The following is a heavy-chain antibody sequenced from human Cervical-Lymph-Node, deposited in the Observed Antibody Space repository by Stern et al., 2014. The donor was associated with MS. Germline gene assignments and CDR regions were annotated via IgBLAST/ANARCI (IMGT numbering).Heavy chain of an antibody. V-gene: IGHV1-69*01. J-gene: IGHJ4*02. CDR2: IIPMFGTT. D-gene: IGHD3-16*01. CDR3: ATTFH. CDR1: GGTFSGV. Sequence: QVQLVQSGPEVKKPGSSVKLSCKASGGTFSGVINWVRQAPGQGLDWMGGIIPMFGTTNYAQKFQGRVKITADESMTTGYMELTSLTSEDTALYYCATTFHWGQGTLITVSS.